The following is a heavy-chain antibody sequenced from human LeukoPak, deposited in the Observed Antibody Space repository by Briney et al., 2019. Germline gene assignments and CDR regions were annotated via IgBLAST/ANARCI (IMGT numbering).Heavy chain of an antibody. V-gene: IGHV4-59*01. Sequence: SETLSLTCTVSGDSLNTYYWTWIRHTPGKELEWIGFVASSGTSNYNPSLKSRVNISIDTSKNQFSLALTSVTPADTAVYYCARVVRGVVTSNWFDPWGQGTLVSVSS. CDR1: GDSLNTYY. CDR2: VASSGTS. CDR3: ARVVRGVVTSNWFDP. D-gene: IGHD2-21*02. J-gene: IGHJ5*02.